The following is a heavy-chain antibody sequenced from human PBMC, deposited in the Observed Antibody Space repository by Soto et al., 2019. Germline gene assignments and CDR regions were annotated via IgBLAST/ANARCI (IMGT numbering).Heavy chain of an antibody. CDR2: IDAGNGNT. CDR1: GYSFTTYA. D-gene: IGHD3-10*01. J-gene: IGHJ3*02. V-gene: IGHV1-3*01. Sequence: GASVKVSCKASGYSFTTYALHWVRQAPGQRLEWMAWIDAGNGNTKYSQKFQGRVTVTRDTIASTIYMQLSSLKSEDTALFYCSKHLPAPGGVFDIGGKGTAFPVSS. CDR3: SKHLPAPGGVFDI.